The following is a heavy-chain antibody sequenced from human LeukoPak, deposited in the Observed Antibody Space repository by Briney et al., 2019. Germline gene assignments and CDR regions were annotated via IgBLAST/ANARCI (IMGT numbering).Heavy chain of an antibody. D-gene: IGHD3-10*01. J-gene: IGHJ4*02. V-gene: IGHV3-23*01. CDR3: GKKNDVSGSYYFDN. CDR1: GFTFSRCA. CDR2: ISGSGGRS. Sequence: GGSLRLSCAASGFTFSRCAMSWLRQTPGKGLEWVSAISGSGGRSDYADSVKGRFTISRDNSENTLYLQMNSLRAEDTAVYYCGKKNDVSGSYYFDNWGQGTLVTVSS.